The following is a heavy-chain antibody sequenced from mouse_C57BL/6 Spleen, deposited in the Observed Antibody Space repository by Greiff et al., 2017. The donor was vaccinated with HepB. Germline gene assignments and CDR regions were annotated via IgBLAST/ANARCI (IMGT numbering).Heavy chain of an antibody. CDR1: GYAFSSSW. V-gene: IGHV1-82*01. J-gene: IGHJ1*03. CDR2: IYPGDGDT. Sequence: LEESGPELVKPGASVKISCKASGYAFSSSWMNWVKQRPGKGLEWIGRIYPGDGDTNYNGKFKGKATLTADKSSSTAYMQLSSLTSEDSAVYFCARRPYYSNYEGYFDVWGTGTTVTVSS. CDR3: ARRPYYSNYEGYFDV. D-gene: IGHD2-5*01.